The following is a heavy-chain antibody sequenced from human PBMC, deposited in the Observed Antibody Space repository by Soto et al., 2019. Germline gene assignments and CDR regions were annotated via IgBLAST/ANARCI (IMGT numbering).Heavy chain of an antibody. D-gene: IGHD2-21*02. CDR3: AREDDGGDRDYYGLDV. V-gene: IGHV4-30-4*01. CDR1: GGSICFDHYH. J-gene: IGHJ6*02. CDR2: VHYSGSV. Sequence: PSETLSLTCTVSGGSICFDHYHWTWIRQPPGKGLEWIGYVHYSGSVLYNPSLQSRVSISVDTSKNQFSLKLSSVTAADTAVYFCAREDDGGDRDYYGLDVRGQGTTVTVSS.